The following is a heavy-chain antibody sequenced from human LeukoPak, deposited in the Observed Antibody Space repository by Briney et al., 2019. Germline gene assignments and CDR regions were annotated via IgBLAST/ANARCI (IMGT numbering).Heavy chain of an antibody. J-gene: IGHJ5*02. D-gene: IGHD3-9*01. CDR1: GFTFSSDS. CDR3: ARDLHDILTEDWFDP. CDR2: ISSSSSYI. Sequence: GGSLRLSCAASGFTFSSDSMNWVRQAPGKGLEWVSSISSSSSYIYYADSVKGRFTISRDNTKDSLYLQMNSLRAEDTAVYYCARDLHDILTEDWFDPWGQGTLVTVSS. V-gene: IGHV3-21*01.